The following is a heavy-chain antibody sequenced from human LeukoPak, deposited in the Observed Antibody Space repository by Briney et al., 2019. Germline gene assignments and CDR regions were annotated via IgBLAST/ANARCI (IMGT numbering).Heavy chain of an antibody. CDR3: AKEFNRGLPDY. CDR1: GFTFSTYG. Sequence: GGSLRLSCAASGFTFSTYGMHWVRQAPGKGLEWVAVISYDGSNEYYADSVKGRFTISRDNPKNTLYLQMSSLRAEDTAVYYCAKEFNRGLPDYWGQGTLVTVSS. V-gene: IGHV3-30*18. D-gene: IGHD2-21*01. CDR2: ISYDGSNE. J-gene: IGHJ4*02.